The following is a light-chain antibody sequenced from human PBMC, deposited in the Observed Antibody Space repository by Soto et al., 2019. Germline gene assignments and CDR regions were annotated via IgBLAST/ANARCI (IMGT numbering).Light chain of an antibody. V-gene: IGLV2-14*01. CDR1: SSDVGGYNY. CDR3: SSYTSSSTLG. CDR2: EVS. Sequence: QSVLTQPASVSGSPGQSITISCTGTSSDVGGYNYVSWYQQHPGKAPKLMIYEVSNRPSGVSNRFSGSKSANTASLTISGLQAEDEADYYCSSYTSSSTLGFGGGTKLTVL. J-gene: IGLJ2*01.